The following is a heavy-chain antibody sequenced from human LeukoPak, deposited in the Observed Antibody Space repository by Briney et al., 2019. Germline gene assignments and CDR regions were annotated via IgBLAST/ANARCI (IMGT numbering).Heavy chain of an antibody. CDR3: ARTPMIVVVSFDY. CDR2: IKQDGGEK. CDR1: GFTFSSYW. J-gene: IGHJ4*02. D-gene: IGHD3-22*01. Sequence: GGSLRLSCAASGFTFSSYWMSWVRQAPGKGLEGVANIKQDGGEKYYVDSVKGRFTISRDNAKNSLYLQMNSLRAEDTAVYYCARTPMIVVVSFDYWGQGTLVTVSS. V-gene: IGHV3-7*01.